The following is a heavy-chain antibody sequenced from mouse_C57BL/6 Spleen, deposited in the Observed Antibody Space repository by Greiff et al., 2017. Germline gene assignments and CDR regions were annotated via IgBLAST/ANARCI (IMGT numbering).Heavy chain of an antibody. J-gene: IGHJ4*01. CDR2: IWGDGST. CDR3: AKHYYGSSSYITMLSDHYAMDY. D-gene: IGHD1-1*01. V-gene: IGHV2-3*01. Sequence: VQRVESGPGLVAPSQSLSITCTVSGFSLTSYGVSWVRQPPGKGLEWLGVIWGDGSTNYHSALISRLSISKDNSKSQVFLKLNSLQTDDTATYYCAKHYYGSSSYITMLSDHYAMDYWGQGTSVTVSS. CDR1: GFSLTSYG.